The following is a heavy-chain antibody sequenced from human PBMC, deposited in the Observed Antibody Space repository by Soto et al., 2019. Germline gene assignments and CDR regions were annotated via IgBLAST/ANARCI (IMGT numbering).Heavy chain of an antibody. Sequence: QVQLVQSGAEVKKPGSSVKVSCKASGGTFRRYAISWVRQAPGQGLEWMGGIIPMFEKAHYAQKFQGRVTINADESTSSADMELRSLRSEDTAVYYCARGGKYSSYPDDYGMDVWGHGTTVTVS. CDR1: GGTFRRYA. D-gene: IGHD6-6*01. J-gene: IGHJ6*02. CDR2: IIPMFEKA. CDR3: ARGGKYSSYPDDYGMDV. V-gene: IGHV1-69*01.